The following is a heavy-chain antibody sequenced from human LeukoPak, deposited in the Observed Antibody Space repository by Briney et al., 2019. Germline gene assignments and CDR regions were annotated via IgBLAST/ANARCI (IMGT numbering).Heavy chain of an antibody. CDR2: ISGDGGST. CDR3: AKDEYSYGYFDY. D-gene: IGHD5-18*01. J-gene: IGHJ4*02. Sequence: GGSLRLSCAASGFTFDDYAMHWVRQAPGKGLKWVSLISGDGGSTYYADSVKGRFTISRDNSKNSLYLQMNSLRTEDTALYYCAKDEYSYGYFDYWGQGTLVTVSS. V-gene: IGHV3-43*02. CDR1: GFTFDDYA.